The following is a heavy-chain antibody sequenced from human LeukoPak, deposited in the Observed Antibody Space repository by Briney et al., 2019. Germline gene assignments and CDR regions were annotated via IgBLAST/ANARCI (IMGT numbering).Heavy chain of an antibody. D-gene: IGHD1-14*01. CDR3: ARDQYNVIDS. V-gene: IGHV1-3*01. J-gene: IGHJ4*02. CDR1: GYRFTGYN. Sequence: ASVKVSCKASGYRFTGYNIDWVRQAPGQRPEWMGRINAENGDTKYSQKFQGRVTITRDTFASTSYMELSSLRSEDTAVYYCARDQYNVIDSWGQGTLVTVSS. CDR2: INAENGDT.